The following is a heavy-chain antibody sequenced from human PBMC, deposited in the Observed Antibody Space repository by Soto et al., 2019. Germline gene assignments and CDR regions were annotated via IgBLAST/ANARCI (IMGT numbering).Heavy chain of an antibody. V-gene: IGHV4-34*01. Sequence: PSEALSLTCAVYGGSPRGYYWRWIRQPPGKGLEWIGEINHSGSTNYNPSLKSRVTISVDTSKNQFSLKLSSVTAADTAVYYCARAKTVTGYYYYYYGMDVWGQGTTVT. CDR1: GGSPRGYY. CDR2: INHSGST. D-gene: IGHD3-9*01. J-gene: IGHJ6*02. CDR3: ARAKTVTGYYYYYYGMDV.